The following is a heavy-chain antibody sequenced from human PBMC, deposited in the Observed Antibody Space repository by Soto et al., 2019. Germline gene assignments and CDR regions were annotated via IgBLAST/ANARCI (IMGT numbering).Heavy chain of an antibody. J-gene: IGHJ6*02. CDR2: ISAYNGNT. CDR1: GYTFTSYG. CDR3: ARDHYYGSGSYSPYYYGMDV. Sequence: ASVKVSCKASGYTFTSYGISWVRQAPGQGLEWMGWISAYNGNTNYAQKLQGRVTMTIDTSTSTAYMELRSLRSDDTAVYYCARDHYYGSGSYSPYYYGMDVWGQGTTVTVSS. V-gene: IGHV1-18*04. D-gene: IGHD3-10*01.